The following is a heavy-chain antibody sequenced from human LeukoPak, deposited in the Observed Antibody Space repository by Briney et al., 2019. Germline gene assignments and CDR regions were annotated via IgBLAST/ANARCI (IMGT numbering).Heavy chain of an antibody. D-gene: IGHD6-6*01. CDR3: ARGGPYISSLYYYYYMDV. CDR2: INHSGST. V-gene: IGHV4-34*01. J-gene: IGHJ6*03. Sequence: SETLSLTCAVYGGSFSGYYWSWIRQPPGKGLEWIGEINHSGSTNYNPSLKSRVTISVDTSKNQFSLKLSSVTAADTAVYYCARGGPYISSLYYYYYMDVWGKGTTVTVSS. CDR1: GGSFSGYY.